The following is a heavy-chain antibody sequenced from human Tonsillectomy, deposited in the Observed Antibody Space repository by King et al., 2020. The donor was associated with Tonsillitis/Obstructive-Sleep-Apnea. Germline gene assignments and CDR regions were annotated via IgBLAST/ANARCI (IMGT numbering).Heavy chain of an antibody. J-gene: IGHJ4*02. CDR3: TTDLGYCSSTRCYNDY. D-gene: IGHD2-2*02. CDR1: GFTFSNAW. Sequence: VQLVESGGGLVKPGGSLRLSCAASGFTFSNAWMSWVRQAPGKGLEWVGRIKSKTDGGTTDYAAPVKGRFTISRDDSKNTQYLQMNSLKTKDTAVYYCTTDLGYCSSTRCYNDYWGQGTLVTVSS. CDR2: IKSKTDGGTT. V-gene: IGHV3-15*01.